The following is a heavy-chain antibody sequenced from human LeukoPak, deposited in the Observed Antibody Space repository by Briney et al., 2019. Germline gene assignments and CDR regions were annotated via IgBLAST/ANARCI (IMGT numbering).Heavy chain of an antibody. CDR2: IYYSGST. D-gene: IGHD4-11*01. CDR3: ARLFLDYSNYSGSYYFDN. CDR1: GGSISSSSYY. Sequence: SETLSLTCTVSGGSISSSSYYWGWIRQPPGKGLEWIGSIYYSGSTSYNPSLKSRVTISVDTSKNQFSLKLSSVTAADTAVYYCARLFLDYSNYSGSYYFDNWGQGTLVTVSS. V-gene: IGHV4-39*01. J-gene: IGHJ4*02.